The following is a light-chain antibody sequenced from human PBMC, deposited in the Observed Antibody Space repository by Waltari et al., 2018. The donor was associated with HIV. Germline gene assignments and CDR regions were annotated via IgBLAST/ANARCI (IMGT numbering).Light chain of an antibody. J-gene: IGLJ3*02. CDR1: SSDVVGYNY. CDR3: ESYASTSVWV. V-gene: IGLV2-14*03. Sequence: HSALTPPASVSGSPGQSITISCTGSSSDVVGYNYVSCYQQHQGKAPRLMISDVTTRPSGVCDRSSGYQSGGTASLTSAGLQAEDEADYYCESYASTSVWVFGGGTRLTVL. CDR2: DVT.